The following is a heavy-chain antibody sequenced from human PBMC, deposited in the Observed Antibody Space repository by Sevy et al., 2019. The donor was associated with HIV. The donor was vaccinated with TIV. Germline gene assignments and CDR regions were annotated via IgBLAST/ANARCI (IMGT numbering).Heavy chain of an antibody. D-gene: IGHD2-2*01. V-gene: IGHV3-30*02. CDR3: AKSYCSSTSCLIYYYYYGMDV. Sequence: GGSLRLSCVASGFTFSSYGMHWVRQAPGKGLEWVAFIRYDGSNKYYADSVKGRFTISRDNSKNTLYLQMNSLRAEDTAVYYCAKSYCSSTSCLIYYYYYGMDVWGQGTTVTVSS. CDR2: IRYDGSNK. J-gene: IGHJ6*02. CDR1: GFTFSSYG.